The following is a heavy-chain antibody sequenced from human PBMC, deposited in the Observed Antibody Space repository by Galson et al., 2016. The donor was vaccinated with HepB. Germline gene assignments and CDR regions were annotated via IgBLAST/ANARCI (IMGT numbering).Heavy chain of an antibody. D-gene: IGHD2-15*01. Sequence: CLRLSCAASGFTFSEYWMYWVRQAPGKGLVWVSRISGDGNRMEYADSVKGRFTISRENAKNTVYLQMNNLRAEDTAVYFCASGIVAATVFQYWGQGTLVTVSS. J-gene: IGHJ4*02. V-gene: IGHV3-74*03. CDR2: ISGDGNRM. CDR3: ASGIVAATVFQY. CDR1: GFTFSEYW.